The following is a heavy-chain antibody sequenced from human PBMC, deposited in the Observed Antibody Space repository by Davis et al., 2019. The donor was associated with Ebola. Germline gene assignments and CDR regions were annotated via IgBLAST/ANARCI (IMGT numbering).Heavy chain of an antibody. CDR1: EFTFSSYW. J-gene: IGHJ6*02. Sequence: GESLKISCAASEFTFSSYWMSWVRQAPGKGLEWVANIKQDGSEKYYVDSVKGRFTISRDNAKNSLYLQMNSLRAEDTAVYYCARDAYGCSSTSCYYYYGMDVWGQGTTVTVSS. D-gene: IGHD2-2*01. V-gene: IGHV3-7*01. CDR2: IKQDGSEK. CDR3: ARDAYGCSSTSCYYYYGMDV.